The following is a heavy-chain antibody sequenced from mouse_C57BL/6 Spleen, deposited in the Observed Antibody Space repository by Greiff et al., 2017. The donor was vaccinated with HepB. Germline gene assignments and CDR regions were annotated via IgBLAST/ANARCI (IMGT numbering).Heavy chain of an antibody. V-gene: IGHV1-69*01. CDR2: IDPSDSYT. CDR1: VYTFTSYW. CDR3: ARYRALYDRGSYAMDY. D-gene: IGHD2-12*01. Sequence: VQLQQPGAELVMPGASVKLSCKASVYTFTSYWMHWVKQRPGQGLEWIGEIDPSDSYTNYNQKFKGKSTLTVDKSSSTAYMQLSSLTSEDSAVYYCARYRALYDRGSYAMDYWGQGTSVTVSS. J-gene: IGHJ4*01.